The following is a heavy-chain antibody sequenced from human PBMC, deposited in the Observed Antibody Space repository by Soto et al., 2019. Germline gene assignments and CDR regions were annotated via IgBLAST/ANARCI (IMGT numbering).Heavy chain of an antibody. J-gene: IGHJ3*02. V-gene: IGHV2-5*01. Sequence: SAPTPVNPRQPLTLTCTFPGFSLHSSGVGVGLIRQPPRKALEWLAVFYWNDDRRFSPSLKNRLTITKDTSKKQVVLTMTNMDPVDTGTYYCAHRHYYHGSGTRTFDIWGQGTMVTVSS. CDR3: AHRHYYHGSGTRTFDI. CDR1: GFSLHSSGVG. D-gene: IGHD3-10*01. CDR2: FYWNDDR.